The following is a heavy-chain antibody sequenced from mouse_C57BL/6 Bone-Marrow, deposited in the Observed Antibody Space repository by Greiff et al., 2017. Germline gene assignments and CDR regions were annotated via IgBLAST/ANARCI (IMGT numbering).Heavy chain of an antibody. CDR1: GFTFSSYA. J-gene: IGHJ3*01. CDR3: ARDRVTTPQAWFAY. CDR2: ISDGGSYT. D-gene: IGHD2-5*01. Sequence: EVQGVESGGGLVKPGGSLKLSCAASGFTFSSYAMSWVRQTPEKRLEWVATISDGGSYTYYPDNVKGRFTISRDNAKNNLYLQMSHLKSEDTAMYYCARDRVTTPQAWFAYWGQGTLVTVPA. V-gene: IGHV5-4*01.